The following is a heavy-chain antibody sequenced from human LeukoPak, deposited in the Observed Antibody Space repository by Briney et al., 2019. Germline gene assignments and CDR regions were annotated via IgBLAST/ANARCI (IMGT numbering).Heavy chain of an antibody. CDR3: ATAVTTIAFYYYYYMDV. J-gene: IGHJ6*03. D-gene: IGHD4-17*01. V-gene: IGHV3-7*01. CDR1: GFTFSTYW. Sequence: GGSLRLSCAASGFTFSTYWMSWVRQAPGKGLEWVANIKEDGSEKYYVDSVKGRFTISRDNAKNSLYLQMNSLRAEDTAVYYCATAVTTIAFYYYYYMDVWGKGTTVTVSS. CDR2: IKEDGSEK.